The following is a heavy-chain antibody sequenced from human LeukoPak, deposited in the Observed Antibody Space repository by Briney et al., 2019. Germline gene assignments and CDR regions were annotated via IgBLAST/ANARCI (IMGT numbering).Heavy chain of an antibody. CDR2: INPNSGGT. J-gene: IGHJ4*02. CDR1: GYTFTGYY. D-gene: IGHD3-22*01. Sequence: ASVKVSCKASGYTFTGYYMHWVRQAPGQGLEWMGWINPNSGGTNYAQKFQGRVTMTRDTSISTAYMELSRLRSDDTAVYYCARGSNYYDSSGCEGYYFDYWGQGTLVTVSS. V-gene: IGHV1-2*02. CDR3: ARGSNYYDSSGCEGYYFDY.